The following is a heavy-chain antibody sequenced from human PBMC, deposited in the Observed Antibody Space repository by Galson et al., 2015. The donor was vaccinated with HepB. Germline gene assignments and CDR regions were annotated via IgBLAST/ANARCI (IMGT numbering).Heavy chain of an antibody. CDR2: VTPIFGSS. J-gene: IGHJ5*02. CDR3: VRMGYADKGSHWFDP. Sequence: SVKVSCKASGDDLNTFAIHWVRQAPGHGLEWVGVVTPIFGSSHYGQNFQDRVTLTADTSTNTVYMELSSQTSEDTATYYCVRMGYADKGSHWFDPWGQGTPVIV. D-gene: IGHD5-18*01. V-gene: IGHV1-69*06. CDR1: GDDLNTFA.